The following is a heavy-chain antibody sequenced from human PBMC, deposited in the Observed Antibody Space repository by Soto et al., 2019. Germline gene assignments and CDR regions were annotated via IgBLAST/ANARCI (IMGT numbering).Heavy chain of an antibody. Sequence: QVQLVQSGAEVKKPGASVKVSCKASGYTFTSYGISWVRQAPGQGLEWMGWISAYNGNTNYAQKLQGRVTMTTDTPTSTAYRELRSLRSDDTAVYYWARDRRGNDRGGYWGQGTLVTVSS. V-gene: IGHV1-18*04. D-gene: IGHD3-22*01. CDR3: ARDRRGNDRGGY. J-gene: IGHJ4*02. CDR1: GYTFTSYG. CDR2: ISAYNGNT.